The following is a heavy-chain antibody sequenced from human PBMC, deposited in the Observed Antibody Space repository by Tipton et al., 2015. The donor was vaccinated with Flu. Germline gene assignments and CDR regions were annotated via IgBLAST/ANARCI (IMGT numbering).Heavy chain of an antibody. J-gene: IGHJ4*02. D-gene: IGHD3-10*01. V-gene: IGHV4-38-2*02. Sequence: TLSLTCNVSGGSINNDNYWAWIRQPPGKGLEWIGSIYHSGSTFYHPSLKSRVTIAVDTSKNQFSLQLSSVAAADTAVYYCARHVDRSWMLEFWGQGTLVTVSA. CDR1: GGSINNDNY. CDR2: IYHSGST. CDR3: ARHVDRSWMLEF.